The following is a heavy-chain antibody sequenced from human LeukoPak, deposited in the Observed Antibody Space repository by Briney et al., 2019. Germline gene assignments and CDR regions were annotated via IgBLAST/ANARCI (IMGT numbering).Heavy chain of an antibody. CDR3: ARDYGDYFGSLFDY. V-gene: IGHV3-11*01. CDR2: ISSSGSTK. CDR1: GFTFSDYY. D-gene: IGHD4-17*01. J-gene: IGHJ4*02. Sequence: GGSLRLSCAASGFTFSDYYMSWIRQAPGKGLEWVSYISSSGSTKYYADSVKGRFTISRDNSKNTLYLQMNSLRAEDTAVYYCARDYGDYFGSLFDYWGQGTLVTVSS.